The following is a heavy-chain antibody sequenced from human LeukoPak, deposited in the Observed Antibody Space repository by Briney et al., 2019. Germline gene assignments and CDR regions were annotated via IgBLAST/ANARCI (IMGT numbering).Heavy chain of an antibody. Sequence: SVKVSCKASGFTFTSSAVQWVRQARGQRLEWIGWIVVGSGNTNYAQKFQERVTITRDMSTSTAYMELSSLRSEDTAVYYCAAHLLREWLPAGYWGQGTLVTVSS. CDR2: IVVGSGNT. CDR3: AAHLLREWLPAGY. V-gene: IGHV1-58*01. J-gene: IGHJ4*02. D-gene: IGHD5-12*01. CDR1: GFTFTSSA.